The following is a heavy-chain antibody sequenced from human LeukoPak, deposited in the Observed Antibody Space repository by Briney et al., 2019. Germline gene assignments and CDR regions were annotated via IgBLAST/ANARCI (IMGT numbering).Heavy chain of an antibody. D-gene: IGHD5-18*01. J-gene: IGHJ4*02. CDR2: ISSSSSYI. Sequence: GGSLRLSCAASGFTFSSYSMNWVRQAPGKGLEWVSSISSSSSYIYYADSVKGRFTISRDNAKNSLYLQMNSLRAEDTAVYYCARADWDTAMIDYWGQGTLVTVSS. V-gene: IGHV3-21*01. CDR3: ARADWDTAMIDY. CDR1: GFTFSSYS.